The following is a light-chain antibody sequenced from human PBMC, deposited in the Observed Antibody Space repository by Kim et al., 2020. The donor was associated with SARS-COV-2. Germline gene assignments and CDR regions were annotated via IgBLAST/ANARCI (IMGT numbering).Light chain of an antibody. V-gene: IGLV1-51*01. J-gene: IGLJ3*02. Sequence: QSVLTQPPSVSAAPGQKVTISCSGSRSNIGSNPVSWYQQFPGTAPKLITYDNIKRPSGIPDRFSSSKSGTSATLGITGLRTGDEADYYCATWDSSLSVGVFGGGTQLTVL. CDR2: DNI. CDR3: ATWDSSLSVGV. CDR1: RSNIGSNP.